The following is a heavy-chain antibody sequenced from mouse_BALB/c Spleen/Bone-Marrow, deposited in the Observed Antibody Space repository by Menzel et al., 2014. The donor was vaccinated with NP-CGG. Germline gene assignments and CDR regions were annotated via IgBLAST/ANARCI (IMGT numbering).Heavy chain of an antibody. J-gene: IGHJ1*01. V-gene: IGHV7-3*02. Sequence: EVKLLESGGGSVQPGGSLRLSCAPSGFTFTDYYMSWVRQPPGKALEWLGFIRNKAKGYTTEYSASVKGRFTISSDNSQRILYLQMNTLRAEDSATYYCARDENVGIYWYFDVWGAGTTVIVSS. CDR1: GFTFTDYY. CDR2: IRNKAKGYTT. CDR3: ARDENVGIYWYFDV.